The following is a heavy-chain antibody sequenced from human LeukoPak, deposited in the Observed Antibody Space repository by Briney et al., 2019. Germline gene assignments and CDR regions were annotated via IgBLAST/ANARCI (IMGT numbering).Heavy chain of an antibody. CDR2: ISSSGSTI. Sequence: GGSLRLSCAASGFTFSSYEMHWVRQAPGKGLEWVSYISSSGSTIYYADSVKGRFTISRDNAKNTLYLQMNSLRAEDTAVYYCAKGSGYSSGWYSGWDYYYYYMDVWGKGTTVTISS. V-gene: IGHV3-48*03. D-gene: IGHD6-19*01. CDR3: AKGSGYSSGWYSGWDYYYYYMDV. CDR1: GFTFSSYE. J-gene: IGHJ6*03.